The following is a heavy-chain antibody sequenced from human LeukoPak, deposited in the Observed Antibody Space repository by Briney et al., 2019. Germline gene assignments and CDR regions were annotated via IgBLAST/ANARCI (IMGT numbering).Heavy chain of an antibody. CDR1: GFTFISYA. CDR3: AKARGSSARYYFDY. CDR2: ISGSGGRT. D-gene: IGHD1-26*01. V-gene: IGHV3-23*01. Sequence: GGSLRLSCAASGFTFISYAMSWVRQAPGKGLEWVSGISGSGGRTYYADSVKGRFTISRDNSKNTLYLQMNSLRAEDTAVYYCAKARGSSARYYFDYWGQGTLVTVSS. J-gene: IGHJ4*02.